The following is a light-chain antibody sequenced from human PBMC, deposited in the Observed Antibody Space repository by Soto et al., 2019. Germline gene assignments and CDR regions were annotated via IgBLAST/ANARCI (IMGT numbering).Light chain of an antibody. CDR1: SGSVSTSYY. CDR2: STN. Sequence: QTVVTQEPSFSVSPGGTVTLTCGLSSGSVSTSYYPSWYQQTPGQAPRTLIYSTNTRSSGVPDRFSGSILGNKAALTISGLQAEDEADYYCTSYTSSGTYVFGTGTKVTVL. CDR3: TSYTSSGTYV. V-gene: IGLV8-61*01. J-gene: IGLJ1*01.